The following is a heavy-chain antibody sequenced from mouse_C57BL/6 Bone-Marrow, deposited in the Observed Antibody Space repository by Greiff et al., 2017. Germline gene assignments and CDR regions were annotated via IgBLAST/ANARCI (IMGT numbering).Heavy chain of an antibody. V-gene: IGHV6-6*01. CDR1: GFTFSDAW. D-gene: IGHD1-1*01. J-gene: IGHJ4*01. CDR3: TRGAAVVARYAMDY. Sequence: EVKLEESGGGLVQPGGSMKLSCAASGFTFSDAWMDWVRQSPEKGLEWVAEIRNKANNHATYYAVSVKGRFTISRDDFKSSVYLQMNSLRAEETGIYYCTRGAAVVARYAMDYWGQGTSVTVSS. CDR2: IRNKANNHAT.